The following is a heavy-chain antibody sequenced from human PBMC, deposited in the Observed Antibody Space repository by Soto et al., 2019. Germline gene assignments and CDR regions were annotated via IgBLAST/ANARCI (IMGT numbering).Heavy chain of an antibody. CDR2: IYYSGST. CDR1: GGSISSGGYY. CDR3: AIAAAGKPYYFDY. V-gene: IGHV4-31*03. J-gene: IGHJ4*02. Sequence: QVQLQESGPGLVKPSQTLSLTCTVSGGSISSGGYYWSWIRQHPGKGLEWIGYIYYSGSTYYNPYLKSRVXXSXDXXKNHFSLKLSSVTAADTAVYYCAIAAAGKPYYFDYWGQGTLVTVSS. D-gene: IGHD6-13*01.